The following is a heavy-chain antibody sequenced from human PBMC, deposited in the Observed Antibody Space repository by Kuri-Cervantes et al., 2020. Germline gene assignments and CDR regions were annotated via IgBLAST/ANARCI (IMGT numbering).Heavy chain of an antibody. CDR3: ASNSFDSSAYYYFDY. J-gene: IGHJ4*02. CDR1: GYTLTELS. D-gene: IGHD3-22*01. CDR2: FDPEDGET. Sequence: ASVKVSCKVSGYTLTELSMHWVRQAPGKGLEWMGGFDPEDGETIYAQKFQGRVTMTEDTSTDTAYMELSSLRSEDTAVYYCASNSFDSSAYYYFDYWGQGTLVTVSS. V-gene: IGHV1-24*01.